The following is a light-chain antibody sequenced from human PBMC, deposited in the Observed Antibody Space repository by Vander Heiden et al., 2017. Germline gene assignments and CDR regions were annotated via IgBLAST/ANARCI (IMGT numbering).Light chain of an antibody. CDR2: KAS. CDR1: QSISSW. CDR3: QQYNSYSGRYT. V-gene: IGKV1-5*03. Sequence: DIQMPQSPSTLSASVGDRVTITCRASQSISSWLAWYQQKPGKAPKLLIEKASSLESGVPSRFSGSGSGTEFTLTISSLQPDDFATYYCQQYNSYSGRYTFGQGTKLEIK. J-gene: IGKJ2*01.